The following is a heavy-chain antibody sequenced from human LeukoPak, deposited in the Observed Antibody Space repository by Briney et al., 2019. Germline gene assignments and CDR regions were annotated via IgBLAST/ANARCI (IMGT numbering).Heavy chain of an antibody. CDR3: ARYCTPTNCFSFEY. Sequence: SETLSLTCTVSGGSISSDYWSWIRQPPGKGLEWIGYIHYSGNSNYNPSLKSRVTISVDTSKNQFSLKLSSVTAADTAVYYCARYCTPTNCFSFEYWGQGSLVTVSS. D-gene: IGHD2-2*01. J-gene: IGHJ4*02. CDR2: IHYSGNS. CDR1: GGSISSDY. V-gene: IGHV4-59*08.